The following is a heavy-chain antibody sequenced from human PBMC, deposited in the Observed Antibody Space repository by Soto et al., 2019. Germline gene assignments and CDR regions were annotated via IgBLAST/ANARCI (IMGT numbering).Heavy chain of an antibody. V-gene: IGHV1-3*01. Sequence: GASVKVSCKASGGTFSSYAISWVRQAPGQGLEWMGWINAGNGNTKYSQKFQGRVTITRDTSASTAYMELSSLRSEDTAVYYCARDPSGYYFSYYYYGMDVWGQGTTVTVSS. J-gene: IGHJ6*02. D-gene: IGHD3-22*01. CDR2: INAGNGNT. CDR1: GGTFSSYA. CDR3: ARDPSGYYFSYYYYGMDV.